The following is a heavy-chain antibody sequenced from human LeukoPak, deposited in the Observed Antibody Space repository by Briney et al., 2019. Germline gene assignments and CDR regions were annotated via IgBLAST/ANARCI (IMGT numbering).Heavy chain of an antibody. V-gene: IGHV3-23*01. CDR1: GFTFSSYA. CDR2: ISGSGGSI. Sequence: GGSLRLSCAASGFTFSSYAMSWVRQAPGKGLEWVSAISGSGGSIYYADSVKGRFTISRDNSKNTLYLQMNSLRAEDTAVYYCAKADCSSTSCQVDYWGQGTLVTVSS. D-gene: IGHD2-2*01. J-gene: IGHJ4*02. CDR3: AKADCSSTSCQVDY.